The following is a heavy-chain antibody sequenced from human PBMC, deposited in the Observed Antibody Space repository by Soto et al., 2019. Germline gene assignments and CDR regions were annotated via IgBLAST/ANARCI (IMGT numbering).Heavy chain of an antibody. J-gene: IGHJ4*02. V-gene: IGHV4-39*01. D-gene: IGHD3-22*01. CDR2: IYYSGST. Sequence: SSETLSLTCTVSGGSISSSSYYWGWIRQPPGKGLEWIGSIYYSGSTYYNPSLKSRVTISVDTSKNQFSLKLSSVTAADTAVYYCARWIYWFERMIVVAFDYWGQGTLVTVSS. CDR3: ARWIYWFERMIVVAFDY. CDR1: GGSISSSSYY.